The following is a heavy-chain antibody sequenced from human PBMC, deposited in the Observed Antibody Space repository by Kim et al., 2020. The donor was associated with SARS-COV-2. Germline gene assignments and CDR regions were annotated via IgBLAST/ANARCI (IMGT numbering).Heavy chain of an antibody. Sequence: GGSLRLSCAASGFTFSSYAMSWVRQAPGKGLEWVSAISGSGGSTYYADSVKGRFTISRDNSKNTLYLQMNSLRAEDTAVYYCAKLRIVVVITSGDFDYWGQGTLVTVSS. CDR2: ISGSGGST. CDR1: GFTFSSYA. CDR3: AKLRIVVVITSGDFDY. D-gene: IGHD3-22*01. J-gene: IGHJ4*02. V-gene: IGHV3-23*01.